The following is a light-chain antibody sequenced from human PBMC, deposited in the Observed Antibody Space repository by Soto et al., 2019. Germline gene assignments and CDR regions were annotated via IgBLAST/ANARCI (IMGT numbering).Light chain of an antibody. CDR1: SSDVGAYNY. J-gene: IGLJ3*02. Sequence: QSVLTQPASVSGSPGQSITISCTGTSSDVGAYNYVSWYQQHPGKAPKLMIYEVSNWPSGVSNRFSGSKSGNTASLTISGLQAEDEADYSCSSYTSSNTWVFGGGTQLTVL. CDR3: SSYTSSNTWV. CDR2: EVS. V-gene: IGLV2-14*01.